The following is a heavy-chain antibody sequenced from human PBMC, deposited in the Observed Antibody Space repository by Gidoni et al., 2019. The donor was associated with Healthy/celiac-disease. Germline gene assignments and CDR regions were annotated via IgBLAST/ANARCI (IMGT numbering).Heavy chain of an antibody. V-gene: IGHV3-33*01. Sequence: QVQLVESGGGVVQPGRSLRLPCAASAFTFSSYGMDWVRQAPGKGLEWVAVIWYDGSNKYYADSVKGRFTISRDNSKNTLYLQMNSLRAEDTAVYYCARDGVGASYYYYYYGMDVWGQGTTVTVSS. J-gene: IGHJ6*02. D-gene: IGHD1-26*01. CDR1: AFTFSSYG. CDR3: ARDGVGASYYYYYYGMDV. CDR2: IWYDGSNK.